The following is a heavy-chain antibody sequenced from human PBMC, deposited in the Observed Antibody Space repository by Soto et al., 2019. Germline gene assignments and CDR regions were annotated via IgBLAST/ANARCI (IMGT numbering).Heavy chain of an antibody. CDR2: VHYSGSA. Sequence: QLQLQESGPGLVKPSETLSLTCSVSGGSISTSSYFWGWIRQPPGKGLEWVGAVHYSGSANSRSSLQSRVTISVDTSQNQFSLRLRSVTAADTAVYYCARHRWGSGSYSGLLDFWGQGALVTVSS. V-gene: IGHV4-39*01. D-gene: IGHD3-10*01. J-gene: IGHJ4*02. CDR3: ARHRWGSGSYSGLLDF. CDR1: GGSISTSSYF.